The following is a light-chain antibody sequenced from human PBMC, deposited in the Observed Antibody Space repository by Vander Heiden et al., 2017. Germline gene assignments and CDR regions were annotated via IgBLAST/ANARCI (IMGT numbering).Light chain of an antibody. V-gene: IGLV1-44*01. CDR3: AAWDDSLNAVV. Sequence: QSVLTQPPSASGTPGQRVTISCSGSSSNIGSKSVSWYQQLPGTAPKLLIYSNNQRPSGVPDRFSGSKSGTSASLAISGLQSEDEADYSCAAWDDSLNAVVFGGGTKLNVL. CDR2: SNN. J-gene: IGLJ2*01. CDR1: SSNIGSKS.